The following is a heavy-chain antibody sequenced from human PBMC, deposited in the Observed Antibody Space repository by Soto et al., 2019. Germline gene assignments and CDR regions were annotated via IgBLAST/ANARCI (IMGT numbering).Heavy chain of an antibody. V-gene: IGHV4-31*03. D-gene: IGHD3-16*02. CDR3: ARATFGGVIVDY. CDR2: IYYSGST. J-gene: IGHJ4*02. CDR1: GGPISSGGYY. Sequence: QVQLQESGPGLVKPSQTLSLTCTVSGGPISSGGYYWSWIRQHPGKGLEWIGYIYYSGSTYYNPSLKSRVTISVDTSKNQFSLKLSSVTAADTAVYYCARATFGGVIVDYWGQGTLVTVSS.